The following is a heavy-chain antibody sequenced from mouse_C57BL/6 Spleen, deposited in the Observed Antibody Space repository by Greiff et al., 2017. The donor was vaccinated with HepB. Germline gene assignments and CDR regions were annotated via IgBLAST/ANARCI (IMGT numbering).Heavy chain of an antibody. V-gene: IGHV1-74*01. Sequence: VQLQQPGAELVKPGASVKVSCKASGYTFTSYWMHWVKQRPGQGLEWIGRIHPSDSDTNYNQKFKGKATLTVDKSSSTAYMQLSSLISEDSAVYYCAIGSSGLPWFAYWGQGTLVTVSA. D-gene: IGHD3-2*02. CDR2: IHPSDSDT. CDR3: AIGSSGLPWFAY. CDR1: GYTFTSYW. J-gene: IGHJ3*01.